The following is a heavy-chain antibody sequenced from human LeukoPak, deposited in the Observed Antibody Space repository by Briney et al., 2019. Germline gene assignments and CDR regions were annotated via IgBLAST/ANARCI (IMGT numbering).Heavy chain of an antibody. CDR1: GFTFNTYA. CDR2: ISYDGSNK. V-gene: IGHV3-30*04. Sequence: GGSLRLSCAASGFTFNTYAIHWVRQAPGKGLEWVAVISYDGSNKYYADSVKGRFTISRDNSKNTLYLQMNSLRAEDTAVYYCARVLATMIALGYWGQGTLVTVSS. CDR3: ARVLATMIALGY. D-gene: IGHD3-22*01. J-gene: IGHJ4*02.